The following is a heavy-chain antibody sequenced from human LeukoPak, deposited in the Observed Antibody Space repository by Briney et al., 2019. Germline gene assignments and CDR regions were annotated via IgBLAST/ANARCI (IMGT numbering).Heavy chain of an antibody. V-gene: IGHV4-4*02. J-gene: IGHJ5*02. D-gene: IGHD5-12*01. Sequence: SETLSLTCAVSGGSISSSNWWSWVRQPPGKGLEWIGEIYHSGSTNYNPSLKGRVTISVDKSKNQFSLKLSSVTAADTAVYYCARGAYGGYVNWFDPWGQGTLVTVSS. CDR2: IYHSGST. CDR1: GGSISSSNW. CDR3: ARGAYGGYVNWFDP.